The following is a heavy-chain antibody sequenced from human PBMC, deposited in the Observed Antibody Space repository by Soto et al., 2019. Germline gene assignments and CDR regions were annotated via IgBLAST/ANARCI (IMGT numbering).Heavy chain of an antibody. CDR2: IWYDGSYK. D-gene: IGHD1-1*01. CDR3: ARAEPKQRNAFDI. CDR1: GFTFSDHG. J-gene: IGHJ3*02. V-gene: IGHV3-33*01. Sequence: GGSLRLSCAASGFTFSDHGMHWVRQAPGKGLEWVAVIWYDGSYKNYAESVKGRFTSSRDNSKNMLYLQMNSLRAEDTAVYYCARAEPKQRNAFDIWGQGTMVTVS.